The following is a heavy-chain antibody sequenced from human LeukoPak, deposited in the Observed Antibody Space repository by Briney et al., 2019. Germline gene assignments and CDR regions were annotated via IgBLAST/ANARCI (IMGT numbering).Heavy chain of an antibody. J-gene: IGHJ4*02. CDR2: ISWNSGSI. V-gene: IGHV3-9*01. CDR3: ARPNTVTTYDFDY. Sequence: QPGGSLRLSCAASGFTFDDYAMHWVRQAPWKGLEWVSGISWNSGSIGYADSVKGRFTISRDNAKNSLYLQMNSLRAEDTAVYYCARPNTVTTYDFDYWGQGTLVTVSS. CDR1: GFTFDDYA. D-gene: IGHD4-17*01.